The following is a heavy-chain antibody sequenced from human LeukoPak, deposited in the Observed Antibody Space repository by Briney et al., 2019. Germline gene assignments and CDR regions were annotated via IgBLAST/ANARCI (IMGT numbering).Heavy chain of an antibody. J-gene: IGHJ4*02. V-gene: IGHV3-53*01. D-gene: IGHD6-13*01. Sequence: PGGSLRLSSAASGFTVSSNYMSWVRQAPGKGLEWVSVIYSGGSTYYADSVKGRFTISRDNSKNTLYLQMNSLRVEDTAVYYCAGMGIATAGAQFDYWGQGTLVTISS. CDR3: AGMGIATAGAQFDY. CDR1: GFTVSSNY. CDR2: IYSGGST.